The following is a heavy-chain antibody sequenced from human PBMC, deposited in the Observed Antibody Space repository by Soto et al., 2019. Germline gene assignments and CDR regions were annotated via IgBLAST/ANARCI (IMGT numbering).Heavy chain of an antibody. CDR2: MNPDSGNT. V-gene: IGHV1-8*01. J-gene: IGHJ5*02. CDR1: GYTFTNYD. D-gene: IGHD2-21*02. Sequence: QVQLVQSGAEVKKPGASVKVSCKASGYTFTNYDIHWVRQAIGQGLEWMGWMNPDSGNTGQSKQFQGRVTITRDTAISTAYMEMSSLRSEDTAVYYSASGRLRRTGFDPWGQGTLVTVSS. CDR3: ASGRLRRTGFDP.